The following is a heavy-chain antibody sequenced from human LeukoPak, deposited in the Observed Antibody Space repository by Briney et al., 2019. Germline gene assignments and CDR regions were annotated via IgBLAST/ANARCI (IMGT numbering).Heavy chain of an antibody. CDR3: ARESTRGSNWDSFDY. V-gene: IGHV3-48*03. CDR2: ITSSGITT. D-gene: IGHD6-13*01. J-gene: IGHJ4*02. CDR1: GFTFSSYE. Sequence: GGSLRLSCAASGFTFSSYEMNWVRQAPGKGLEWVSYITSSGITTQYADSVKGRFTISRDNAKSSVYLQMNSLRAEDTAIYYCARESTRGSNWDSFDYWGQETLVTVSS.